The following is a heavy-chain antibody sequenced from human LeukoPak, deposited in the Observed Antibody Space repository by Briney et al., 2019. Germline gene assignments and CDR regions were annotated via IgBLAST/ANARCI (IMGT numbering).Heavy chain of an antibody. J-gene: IGHJ4*02. CDR2: IYYSGST. Sequence: SETLSLTCTVSGGSISSYYWSWIRQPPGKGLEWIGYIYYSGSTNYNPSLKSRVTIPVDTSKNQFSLKLSSVTAADTAVYYRARIGAAAGTGGFDYWGQGTLVTVSS. D-gene: IGHD6-13*01. CDR1: GGSISSYY. CDR3: ARIGAAAGTGGFDY. V-gene: IGHV4-59*08.